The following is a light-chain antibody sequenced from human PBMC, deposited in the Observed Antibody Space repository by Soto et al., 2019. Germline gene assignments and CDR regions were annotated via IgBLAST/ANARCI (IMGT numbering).Light chain of an antibody. CDR3: MHGTQWPWT. CDR1: QSLVYSDGDTY. Sequence: DVVVTQSPLSLSVTLGQPASISRRSSQSLVYSDGDTYLSWFQQRPGQSPRRLIYKVSNRDSGVPDRFNGSGSGTDFTLKISRVEAEDVGLYYCMHGTQWPWTFGQGTKVDIK. V-gene: IGKV2-30*01. CDR2: KVS. J-gene: IGKJ1*01.